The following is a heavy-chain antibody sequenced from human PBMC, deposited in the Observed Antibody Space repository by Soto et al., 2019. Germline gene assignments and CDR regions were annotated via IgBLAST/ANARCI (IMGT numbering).Heavy chain of an antibody. D-gene: IGHD4-17*01. V-gene: IGHV3-23*01. CDR3: AKDFTPDGYWDFDY. CDR2: VLPTGSST. CDR1: GFTFSTYT. Sequence: GGSLRLSCAASGFTFSTYTMNWVRQAPGKGLEWVSAVLPTGSSTFYADSVKGRFTISRDNSKNTLFLQMNNLRAEDTAVYYCAKDFTPDGYWDFDYWGQGTLVTVSS. J-gene: IGHJ4*02.